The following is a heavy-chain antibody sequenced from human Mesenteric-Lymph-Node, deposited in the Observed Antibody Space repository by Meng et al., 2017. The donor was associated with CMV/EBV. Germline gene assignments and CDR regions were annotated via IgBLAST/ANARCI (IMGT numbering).Heavy chain of an antibody. V-gene: IGHV4-61*08. J-gene: IGHJ5*02. CDR2: IYYGGNT. CDR3: ARGQQGFDP. Sequence: GSLRLSCTVSGDSVSNNDYYWSWFRQPPGKGPEWLGYIYYGGNTNYHPSLRGRVTISVDTTKNQFSLNLNSVTAADTAVYYCARGQQGFDPWGQGTLVTVSS. CDR1: GDSVSNNDYY.